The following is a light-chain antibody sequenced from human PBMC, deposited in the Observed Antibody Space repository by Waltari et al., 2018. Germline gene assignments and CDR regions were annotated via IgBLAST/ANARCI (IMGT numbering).Light chain of an antibody. CDR3: QQYDNWPLT. V-gene: IGKV3-15*01. J-gene: IGKJ4*02. CDR2: GAS. Sequence: EIVMTQSPATLSVSLGERATLSCRASQTVSNSLAWYQQEPGQAPRLLIYGASTRATGIPARFSGSGSGTEFTLTISSLQSEDFAVYYCQQYDNWPLTFGGGTKVEIK. CDR1: QTVSNS.